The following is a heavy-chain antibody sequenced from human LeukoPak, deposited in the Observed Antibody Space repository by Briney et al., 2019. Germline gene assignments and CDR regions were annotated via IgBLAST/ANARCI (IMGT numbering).Heavy chain of an antibody. CDR3: ARSSFGDRRDWFDP. J-gene: IGHJ5*02. CDR1: DYSISIAYY. CDR2: IYHSGST. Sequence: SETLSLTCAVSDYSISIAYYWGWIRQPPGKGLEWIGSIYHSGSTYHNPSLKSRVTISVDTSKNQFSLKLSSVTAADTAIYYCARSSFGDRRDWFDPWGQGTLVTVSS. V-gene: IGHV4-38-2*01. D-gene: IGHD3-10*01.